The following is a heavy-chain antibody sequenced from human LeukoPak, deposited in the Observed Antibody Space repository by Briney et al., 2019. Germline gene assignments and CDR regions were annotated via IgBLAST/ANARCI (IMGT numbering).Heavy chain of an antibody. CDR2: IIPIFGTA. Sequence: ASVKVSCKASGGTFSSYAISWVRQAPGQGLEWMGGIIPIFGTANYAQKFQGRVTITADESTSTAYMELSSLRSEDTAVYYCASTYCSSTSCPDYWGQGTLVTVSS. CDR1: GGTFSSYA. CDR3: ASTYCSSTSCPDY. J-gene: IGHJ4*02. D-gene: IGHD2-2*01. V-gene: IGHV1-69*13.